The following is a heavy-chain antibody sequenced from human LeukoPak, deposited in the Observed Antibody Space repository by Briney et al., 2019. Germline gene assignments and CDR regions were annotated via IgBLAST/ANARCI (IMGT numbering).Heavy chain of an antibody. CDR1: GGSISSGSYY. V-gene: IGHV4-61*02. Sequence: SETLSLTCTVSGGSISSGSYYWNWIRQPAAKGLEWIGRIYITGSTNYNPSLKSRVTISVDTSKNQFSLKLSSVTAADTAVYYCARVTGGEWPKFDSWGQGTLVTVSS. J-gene: IGHJ4*02. D-gene: IGHD1-14*01. CDR3: ARVTGGEWPKFDS. CDR2: IYITGST.